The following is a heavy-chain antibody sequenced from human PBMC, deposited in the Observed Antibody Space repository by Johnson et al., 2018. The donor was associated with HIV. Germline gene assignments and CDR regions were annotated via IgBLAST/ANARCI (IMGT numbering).Heavy chain of an antibody. CDR3: ARALRTALGSPWNGGYDAFDI. Sequence: VESGGGVVQPGRSLRLSCAASGFTFSSYDMHWVRQATGKGLEWVSAIGTAGDTYYPGSVQGRFTISRENAKNSLYLQMNSLRAGDTAVYYCARALRTALGSPWNGGYDAFDIWGQGTMVTVSS. CDR2: IGTAGDT. CDR1: GFTFSSYD. J-gene: IGHJ3*02. V-gene: IGHV3-13*01. D-gene: IGHD1-1*01.